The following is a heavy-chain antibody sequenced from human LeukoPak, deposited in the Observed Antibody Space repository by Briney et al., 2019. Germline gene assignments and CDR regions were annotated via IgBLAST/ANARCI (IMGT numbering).Heavy chain of an antibody. Sequence: SETLSLTCTVSGGSISGYFWSWIRQPAGKGLEGIGRIHDNGDSTHNPSLTSRVTMALDTCGNEVSLKLTSVTAADTAVYYCARAPSGCGGTCPSDHWGPGTLVTVSS. CDR3: ARAPSGCGGTCPSDH. D-gene: IGHD2-15*01. CDR2: IHDNGDS. J-gene: IGHJ4*02. CDR1: GGSISGYF. V-gene: IGHV4-4*07.